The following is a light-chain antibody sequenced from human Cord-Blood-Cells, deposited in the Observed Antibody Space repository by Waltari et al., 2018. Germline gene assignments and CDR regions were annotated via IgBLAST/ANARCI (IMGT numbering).Light chain of an antibody. V-gene: IGKV1-39*01. CDR1: QSISNY. CDR3: QQYDSIPFT. CDR2: DAS. Sequence: DIQMTQSPSSLSASVGDRVTITCQASQSISNYLNWYQQKPGKAPKLLIYDASSLQSGVPSRFSGSGSGTDFTLTISSLQPEDFATYYCQQYDSIPFTFGPGTKVDIK. J-gene: IGKJ3*01.